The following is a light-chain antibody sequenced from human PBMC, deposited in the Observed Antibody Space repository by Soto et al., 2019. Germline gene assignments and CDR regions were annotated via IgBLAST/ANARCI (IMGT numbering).Light chain of an antibody. Sequence: EIVLTQSPGTLSLSPEERATLTCRASQSFSSYLAWYQQKPGQAPRLLIYGASSRATGIPDRFSGSGSGTDFTLTISRLEPEDFAVYYCQQYGSSPITFGQGTRLEIK. CDR2: GAS. CDR1: QSFSSY. J-gene: IGKJ5*01. V-gene: IGKV3-20*01. CDR3: QQYGSSPIT.